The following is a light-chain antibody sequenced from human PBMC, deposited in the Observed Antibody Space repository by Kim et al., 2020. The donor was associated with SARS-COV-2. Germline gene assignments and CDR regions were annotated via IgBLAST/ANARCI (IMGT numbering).Light chain of an antibody. CDR3: QSYNRDNVL. J-gene: IGLJ2*01. CDR2: EDD. Sequence: GTPVAISSTRSSGSIDDNYVQWYQRRPGGVPTAVIYEDDQRPSGVSDRFSGSIDNSSNSASLTISGLRTEDEADYYCQSYNRDNVLFGGGTQLTVL. V-gene: IGLV6-57*03. CDR1: SGSIDDNY.